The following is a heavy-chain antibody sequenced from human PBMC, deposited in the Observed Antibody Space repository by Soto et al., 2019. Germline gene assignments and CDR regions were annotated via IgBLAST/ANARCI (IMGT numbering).Heavy chain of an antibody. J-gene: IGHJ5*02. Sequence: GVLRLSCAASGFTFSDYYMSWIRQAPGKGLEWVSDISNSGSNKYYADSVKGRFTISRDNSKNTLYLQMNSLRAEDTAVYYCARDCVNIAAAGTSWFDPWGQGTLVTVSS. CDR2: ISNSGSNK. V-gene: IGHV3-11*04. CDR3: ARDCVNIAAAGTSWFDP. CDR1: GFTFSDYY. D-gene: IGHD6-13*01.